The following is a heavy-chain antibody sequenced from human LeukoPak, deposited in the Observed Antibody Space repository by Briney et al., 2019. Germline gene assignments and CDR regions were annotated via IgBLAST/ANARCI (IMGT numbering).Heavy chain of an antibody. CDR3: ARVSEPRAMIVVVYFDY. CDR1: GFTFSDYY. J-gene: IGHJ4*02. D-gene: IGHD3-22*01. Sequence: PGGSLRLSCAASGFTFSDYYMSWIRQPPGKGLEWIGSIYHSGSTYYNPSLKSRVTISVDTSKNQFSLKLSSVTAADTAVYYCARVSEPRAMIVVVYFDYWGQGTLVTVSS. V-gene: IGHV4-38-2*01. CDR2: IYHSGST.